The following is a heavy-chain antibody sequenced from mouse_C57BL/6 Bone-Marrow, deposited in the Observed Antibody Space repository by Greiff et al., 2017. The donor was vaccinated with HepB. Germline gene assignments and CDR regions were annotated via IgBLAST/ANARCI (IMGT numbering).Heavy chain of an antibody. J-gene: IGHJ4*01. V-gene: IGHV1-55*01. D-gene: IGHD2-1*01. CDR2: IYPGSGST. Sequence: QVQLKQPGAELVKPGASVKMSCKASGYTFTSYWITWVKQRPGQGLEWIGDIYPGSGSTNYNEKFKSKATLTVDTSSSTAYMQLSSLTSEDSAVYYCASYLPPYYYAMDYWGQGTSVTVSS. CDR1: GYTFTSYW. CDR3: ASYLPPYYYAMDY.